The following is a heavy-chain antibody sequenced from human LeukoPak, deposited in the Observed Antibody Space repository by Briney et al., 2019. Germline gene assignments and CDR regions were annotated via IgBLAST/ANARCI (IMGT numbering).Heavy chain of an antibody. CDR2: VAYTGSA. D-gene: IGHD3-22*01. J-gene: IGHJ4*02. CDR1: GGSLNNHH. CDR3: ARGPLDSADYSFDY. V-gene: IGHV4-59*11. Sequence: PSETLSLTCNVSGGSLNNHHWSWLRQPPGKRLEWIAYVAYTGSAVYNPSLKSRVTISVDTSKNQFSLKLKSVTAADTAVYYCARGPLDSADYSFDYWGQGALVTASS.